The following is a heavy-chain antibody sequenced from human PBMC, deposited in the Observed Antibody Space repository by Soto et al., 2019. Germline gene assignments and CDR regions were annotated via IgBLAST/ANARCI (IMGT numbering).Heavy chain of an antibody. D-gene: IGHD3-22*01. CDR2: ISAYNGNT. Sequence: ASVKVSCKASGYTFTSYGISWVRQAPGQGLEWMGWISAYNGNTSYAQKLQGRVTMTTDTSTSTAYMELRSLRSDDTAVYYCAREYREYYYDSSGYYPSAFDIWGQGTMVTVSS. CDR1: GYTFTSYG. CDR3: AREYREYYYDSSGYYPSAFDI. V-gene: IGHV1-18*01. J-gene: IGHJ3*02.